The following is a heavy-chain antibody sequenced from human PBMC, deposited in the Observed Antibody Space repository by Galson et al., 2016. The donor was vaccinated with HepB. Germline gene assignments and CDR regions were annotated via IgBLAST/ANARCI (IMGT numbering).Heavy chain of an antibody. CDR1: GFTFTTYA. V-gene: IGHV3-30-3*01. D-gene: IGHD3/OR15-3a*01. Sequence: SLRLSCAASGFTFTTYALHWVRQAPGKGLEWVAVISFDGDNTYFADSVKGRFTISRDNSKSTLYLQMNSLRPEDTAVYYCARDVDLDYWGQGTRVTVSS. CDR2: ISFDGDNT. J-gene: IGHJ4*02. CDR3: ARDVDLDY.